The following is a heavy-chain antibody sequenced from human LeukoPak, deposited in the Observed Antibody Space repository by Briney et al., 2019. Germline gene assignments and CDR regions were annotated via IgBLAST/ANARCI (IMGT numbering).Heavy chain of an antibody. J-gene: IGHJ3*02. CDR1: GYTFTSYG. Sequence: ASVKVSCKASGYTFTSYGISWVRKAPGQGLAWMGWISAYNGNTNYAQKLQGRVTMTTDTSTSTAYMELRSLRSDDTAVHYCARANFDWSNDAFDIWGQGTMVPVSS. D-gene: IGHD3-9*01. CDR2: ISAYNGNT. CDR3: ARANFDWSNDAFDI. V-gene: IGHV1-18*01.